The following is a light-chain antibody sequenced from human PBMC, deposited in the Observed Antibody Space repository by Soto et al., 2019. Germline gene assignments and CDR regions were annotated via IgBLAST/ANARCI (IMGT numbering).Light chain of an antibody. V-gene: IGKV3-15*01. Sequence: EIVMTQSPVALSVSPGERAALSCRASQSVGRNFAWYQQRPGQAPRVLIYGTSTRATGVPARFSGSGSGTEFTLTISSLQSEDFAVYSCQQYNNWPYTFGQGTRLEIK. J-gene: IGKJ2*01. CDR2: GTS. CDR3: QQYNNWPYT. CDR1: QSVGRN.